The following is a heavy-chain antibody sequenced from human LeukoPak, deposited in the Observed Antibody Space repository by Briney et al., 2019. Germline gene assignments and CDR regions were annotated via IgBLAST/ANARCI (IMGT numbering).Heavy chain of an antibody. CDR1: GGTFSSYA. D-gene: IGHD6-13*01. CDR2: IIPIFGTA. Sequence: KVSCKASGGTFSSYAISWVRQAPGQGLEWMGGIIPIFGTANYAQKFQGRVTITTDESTSTAYMELSSLRSEDTAVYYCARGPLIPGIAAAGYDYWGQGTLVTVSS. J-gene: IGHJ4*02. CDR3: ARGPLIPGIAAAGYDY. V-gene: IGHV1-69*05.